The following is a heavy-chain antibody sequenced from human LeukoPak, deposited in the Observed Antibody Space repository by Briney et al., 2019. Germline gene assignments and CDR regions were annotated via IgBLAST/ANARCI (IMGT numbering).Heavy chain of an antibody. Sequence: GGSLRLSCAASGFTFSDYAMSWVRQAAGKRLEWVSGISDTGRRTYYADSVKGRFTISRDDSKKTVYLQMNTLRAEDTAIYFCARHDSFIPYWGQGTLVTVSS. CDR3: ARHDSFIPY. V-gene: IGHV3-23*01. CDR2: ISDTGRRT. D-gene: IGHD2-21*01. CDR1: GFTFSDYA. J-gene: IGHJ4*02.